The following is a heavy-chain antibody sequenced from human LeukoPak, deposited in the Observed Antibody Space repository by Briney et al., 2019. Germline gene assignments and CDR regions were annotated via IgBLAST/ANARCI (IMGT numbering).Heavy chain of an antibody. Sequence: GGSLRLSCAASGFTFSSYGMHWVRQAPGKGLEWVAVISYDGSNKYYADSVKGRFTISRDNSKNTLYLQMNSLRAGDTAVYYCAKDSARTIQLRGVIHYWGQGTLVTVSS. V-gene: IGHV3-30*18. CDR3: AKDSARTIQLRGVIHY. J-gene: IGHJ4*02. D-gene: IGHD3-10*01. CDR1: GFTFSSYG. CDR2: ISYDGSNK.